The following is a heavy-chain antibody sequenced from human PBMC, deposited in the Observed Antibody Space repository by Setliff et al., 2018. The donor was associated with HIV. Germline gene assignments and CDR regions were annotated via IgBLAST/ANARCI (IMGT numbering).Heavy chain of an antibody. CDR2: INHSGNT. CDR3: AGSSNYSFDF. V-gene: IGHV4-34*01. J-gene: IGHJ4*02. CDR1: HGSFSGYY. Sequence: SETLSLTCAFYHGSFSGYYWSWIRQPPGKGLEWIGEINHSGNTNYNPSLERRVTISADTSQNQFSLNLTSVTAADTAVYYCAGSSNYSFDFWGQGTLVTVS. D-gene: IGHD1-26*01.